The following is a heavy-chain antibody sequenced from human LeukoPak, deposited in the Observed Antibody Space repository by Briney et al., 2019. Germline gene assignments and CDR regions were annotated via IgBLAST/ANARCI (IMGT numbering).Heavy chain of an antibody. V-gene: IGHV3-48*01. J-gene: IGHJ4*02. CDR1: GFTFSSYS. CDR2: ISSSSSAI. CDR3: TTDNYLWVGDLFGEHS. D-gene: IGHD3-10*01. Sequence: PGGSLRLSCAASGFTFSSYSMNWVRQAPGKGLEWVSYISSSSSAIYYADSVKGRFTISRDNAKNSLYLQMNSLKTEDTAVYYCTTDNYLWVGDLFGEHSWGQGTLVTVSS.